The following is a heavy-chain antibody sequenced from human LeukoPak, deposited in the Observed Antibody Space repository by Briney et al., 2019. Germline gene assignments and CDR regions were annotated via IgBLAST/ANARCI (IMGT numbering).Heavy chain of an antibody. CDR2: IWHNGINK. CDR3: TRDPTPGAFDI. CDR1: GFIFSNFG. V-gene: IGHV3-33*01. Sequence: GGSLRLSCAASGFIFSNFGMHWVRQAPGKGLEWVAVIWHNGINKYYMDSVKGRFTIFRDNSENILYLQMNTLRAEGTALYYCTRDPTPGAFDIWGQGTLVTVSS. J-gene: IGHJ3*02.